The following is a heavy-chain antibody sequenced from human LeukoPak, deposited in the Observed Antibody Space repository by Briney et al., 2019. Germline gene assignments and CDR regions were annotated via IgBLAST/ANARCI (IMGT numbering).Heavy chain of an antibody. V-gene: IGHV3-7*04. CDR3: AGVYYDNQDDAFDI. J-gene: IGHJ3*02. CDR1: GFTFSSYW. CDR2: IKQDGSEK. D-gene: IGHD3-22*01. Sequence: PGGSLRLSCAASGFTFSSYWMSWVRQAPGKGLEWVANIKQDGSEKYYVDSVKGRFTISRDNAKNSLYLQMNSLRAEDTAVYYCAGVYYDNQDDAFDIWGQGTMVTVSS.